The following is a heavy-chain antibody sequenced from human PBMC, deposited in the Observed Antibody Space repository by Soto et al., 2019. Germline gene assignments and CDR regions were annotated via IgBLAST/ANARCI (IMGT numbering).Heavy chain of an antibody. CDR1: GGSISNSNW. J-gene: IGHJ4*02. CDR2: IYHSGST. CDR3: AHRPIVGAAI. D-gene: IGHD1-26*01. V-gene: IGHV4-4*02. Sequence: QVQLQESGPGLVKPSGTLSLTCGVFGGSISNSNWWTWVRQPPGKGLEWIGEIYHSGSTNYNPSLMSRVTISLDKVNNQFSLKLTSVTAADTAVYYCAHRPIVGAAIWGQGTLVTVSS.